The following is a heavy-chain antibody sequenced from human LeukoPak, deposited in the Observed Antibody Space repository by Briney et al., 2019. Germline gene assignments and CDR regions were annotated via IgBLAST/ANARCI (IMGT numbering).Heavy chain of an antibody. D-gene: IGHD6-19*01. Sequence: PGGSLRLSCAASGFTFSSYGMHWVRQAPGKGLEWVAFIRYDGSNKYYADSVKGRFTISRDNSKNTLYLQMNSLRVEDTAIYYCAKQDLYSSGPGFWGQGTLVTVSS. J-gene: IGHJ4*02. CDR1: GFTFSSYG. V-gene: IGHV3-30*02. CDR2: IRYDGSNK. CDR3: AKQDLYSSGPGF.